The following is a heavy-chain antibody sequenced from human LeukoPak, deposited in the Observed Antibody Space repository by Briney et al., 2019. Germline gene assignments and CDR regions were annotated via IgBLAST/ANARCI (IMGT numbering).Heavy chain of an antibody. D-gene: IGHD2-2*01. V-gene: IGHV3-64D*06. CDR1: GFIISDYA. Sequence: GGSLRLSCSASGFIISDYAMHWVRQAPGKGLEYVSALSANGGTTYYADSVKGRFTISRDTSKDTLYLQMSSLRAEDTAMYHCVKDLYKGDSASWYFFHYWGQGTLVTVSS. CDR3: VKDLYKGDSASWYFFHY. J-gene: IGHJ4*02. CDR2: LSANGGTT.